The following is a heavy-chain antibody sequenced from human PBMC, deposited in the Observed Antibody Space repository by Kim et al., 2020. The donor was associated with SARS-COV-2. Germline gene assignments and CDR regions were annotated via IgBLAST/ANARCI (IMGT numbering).Heavy chain of an antibody. J-gene: IGHJ5*02. Sequence: GGSLRLSCAASGFTFSSYEMNWVRQAPGKGLEWVSYISSSGTTIYYADSVRGRFTISRDNAKNSLYLQMKSLRAEDTAVYYCARGQGGRCTINNCYNWFDPWGQGTVVTVSS. D-gene: IGHD2-2*01. V-gene: IGHV3-48*03. CDR2: ISSSGTTI. CDR3: ARGQGGRCTINNCYNWFDP. CDR1: GFTFSSYE.